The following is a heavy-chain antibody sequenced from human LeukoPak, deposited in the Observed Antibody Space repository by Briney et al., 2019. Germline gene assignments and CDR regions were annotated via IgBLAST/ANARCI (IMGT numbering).Heavy chain of an antibody. V-gene: IGHV1-69*13. Sequence: ASVKVSCKASGGTFSSYAISWVRQAPGLGLEWMGGIIPIFGTANYAQKFQGRVTITADESTSTAYMELSSLRSEDTAVYYCARAYGGNQYPFDYWGQGTLVTVSS. CDR1: GGTFSSYA. CDR2: IIPIFGTA. J-gene: IGHJ4*02. D-gene: IGHD4-23*01. CDR3: ARAYGGNQYPFDY.